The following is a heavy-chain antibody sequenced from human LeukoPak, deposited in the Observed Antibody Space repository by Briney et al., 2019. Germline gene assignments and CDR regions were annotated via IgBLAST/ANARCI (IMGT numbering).Heavy chain of an antibody. V-gene: IGHV3-23*01. CDR2: ISGSGGNT. CDR1: GFTFSSYA. D-gene: IGHD3-3*01. CDR3: AKETLYDFWSGYYNGMDV. Sequence: GGSLRLSCAASGFTFSSYAMSWVRQAPGKGLEWVSAISGSGGNTYYADSVKGRFTISRDNSKNTLYLQMNSLRAEDTAVYYCAKETLYDFWSGYYNGMDVWGQGTTVTVSS. J-gene: IGHJ6*02.